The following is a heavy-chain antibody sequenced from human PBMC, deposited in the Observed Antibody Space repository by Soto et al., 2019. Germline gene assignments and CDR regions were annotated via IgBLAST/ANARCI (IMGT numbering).Heavy chain of an antibody. CDR3: ATKGRWYVGYYYYGMDV. CDR2: FDPEDGET. Sequence: QVQLVQSGAEVKKPGASVKVSCKVSGYTLTELSMHWVRQAPGKGLEWMGGFDPEDGETIYAQKIQGRVTMTEDTSTETAYMELSSLRSEDTAVYYCATKGRWYVGYYYYGMDVWGRGTTVTVSS. J-gene: IGHJ6*02. D-gene: IGHD6-13*01. CDR1: GYTLTELS. V-gene: IGHV1-24*01.